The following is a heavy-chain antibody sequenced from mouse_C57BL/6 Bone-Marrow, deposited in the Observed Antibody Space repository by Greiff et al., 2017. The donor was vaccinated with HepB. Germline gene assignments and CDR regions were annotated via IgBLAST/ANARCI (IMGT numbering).Heavy chain of an antibody. Sequence: EVKLMESGGGLVQPGGSLKLSCAASGIDFSRYWMSWVRRAPGKGLEWIGEINPDSSTINYAPSLKDKFIISRDNAKNTLYLQMSKVRSEDTALYYCASPLSTVVPWYFDVWGTGTTVTVSS. CDR3: ASPLSTVVPWYFDV. J-gene: IGHJ1*03. V-gene: IGHV4-1*01. CDR2: INPDSSTI. D-gene: IGHD1-1*01. CDR1: GIDFSRYW.